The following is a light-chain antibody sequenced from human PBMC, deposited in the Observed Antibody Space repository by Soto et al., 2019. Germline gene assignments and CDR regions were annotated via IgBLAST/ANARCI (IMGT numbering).Light chain of an antibody. V-gene: IGLV2-14*03. J-gene: IGLJ1*01. CDR1: SSDVGAYDY. CDR2: HVS. Sequence: QSALTQPASVSGSPGQSITISCTGTSSDVGAYDYVSWYQQHPGEVPKLMIFHVSDRPSGVSNRFSGSKSGNTTSLTISGLQAEDEADYYCSLFTTSTAYVFGTGTKVTVL. CDR3: SLFTTSTAYV.